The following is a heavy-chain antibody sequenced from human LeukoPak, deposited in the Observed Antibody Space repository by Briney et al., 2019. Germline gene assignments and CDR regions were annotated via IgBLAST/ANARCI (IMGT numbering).Heavy chain of an antibody. CDR2: IYYSGRT. V-gene: IGHV4-31*11. D-gene: IGHD1-26*01. CDR1: GGSISSGDYY. Sequence: SETLSLTCAVSGGSISSGDYYWGWIRQLPGKGLEWIGYIYYSGRTYYNPSLKSRLIISIDTSKNQFSLNLNSVTAADTAVYYCVRQQTPHGNFDYWGQGTLVTVSS. J-gene: IGHJ4*02. CDR3: VRQQTPHGNFDY.